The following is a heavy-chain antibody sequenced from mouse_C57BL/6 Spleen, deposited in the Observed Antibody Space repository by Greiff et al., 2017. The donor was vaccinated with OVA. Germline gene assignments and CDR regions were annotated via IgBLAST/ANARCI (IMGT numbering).Heavy chain of an antibody. CDR3: ERTDSNWAMNY. CDR2: IDPSDSYT. CDR1: GYTFTSYW. D-gene: IGHD2-5*01. Sequence: QVQLQQPGAELVMPGASVKLSCKASGYTFTSYWMHWVKQRPGQGLEWIGEIDPSDSYTNYNQKFKGKSTLTVDKSSSTAYMQLSSLTSEDSAVYYWERTDSNWAMNYGGQETSVTVSS. V-gene: IGHV1-69*01. J-gene: IGHJ4*01.